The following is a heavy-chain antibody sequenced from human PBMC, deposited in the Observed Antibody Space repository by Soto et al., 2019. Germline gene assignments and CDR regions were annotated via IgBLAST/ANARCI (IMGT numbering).Heavy chain of an antibody. J-gene: IGHJ5*02. CDR2: VIPIFGTA. Sequence: SSVNVSCKASGGTFSSYAISWERQAPGQGREWMGGVIPIFGTANYAQKCQGRVTITAAKSTSTAYMELSSLRSADTAVYYCAGDVSSWRQYNWFDPWGQGTLVTV. CDR3: AGDVSSWRQYNWFDP. CDR1: GGTFSSYA. D-gene: IGHD6-13*01. V-gene: IGHV1-69*06.